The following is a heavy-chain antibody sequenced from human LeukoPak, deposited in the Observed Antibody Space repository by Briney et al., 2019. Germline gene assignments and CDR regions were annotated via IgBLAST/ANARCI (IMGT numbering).Heavy chain of an antibody. CDR1: GDSVSRSDSY. J-gene: IGHJ1*01. V-gene: IGHV4-39*01. Sequence: SETLSLTCSVSGDSVSRSDSYWDWIRQPPGKGLEWIGTIYYSGRTYYSPSLKSRVTMSVDPSNNQFSLNLRSVTAADTALYYFARRRYYDGSGLERGQGTLLSVSS. D-gene: IGHD3-22*01. CDR2: IYYSGRT. CDR3: ARRRYYDGSGLE.